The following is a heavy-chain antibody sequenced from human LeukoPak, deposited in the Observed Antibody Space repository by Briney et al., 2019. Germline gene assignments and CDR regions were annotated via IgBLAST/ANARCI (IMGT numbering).Heavy chain of an antibody. J-gene: IGHJ5*02. Sequence: ASVKVSCKASGGTFSSYAISWVRQAPGQGLEWMGGIIRIFGTANYAQKFQGRVTISTDESTSTAYMELSSLRSEDTAVYYCAREGDYSTPGDWFDPWGQGTLVTVSS. V-gene: IGHV1-69*05. CDR3: AREGDYSTPGDWFDP. CDR2: IIRIFGTA. CDR1: GGTFSSYA. D-gene: IGHD4-11*01.